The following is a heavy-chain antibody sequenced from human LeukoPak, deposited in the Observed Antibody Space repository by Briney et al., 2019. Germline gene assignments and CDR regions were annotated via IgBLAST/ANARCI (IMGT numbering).Heavy chain of an antibody. D-gene: IGHD2-2*01. Sequence: PSETLSLTCTFSGGSLATTIYYWGWIRQPPRKGLEWIGSIYYTGTTYYNPSLKSPVTISVDTSKNQFSLKVNSVTAADTAVYYCARQEYQLLPIDYWGQGTLVTVSS. CDR2: IYYTGTT. J-gene: IGHJ4*02. CDR1: GGSLATTIYY. CDR3: ARQEYQLLPIDY. V-gene: IGHV4-39*01.